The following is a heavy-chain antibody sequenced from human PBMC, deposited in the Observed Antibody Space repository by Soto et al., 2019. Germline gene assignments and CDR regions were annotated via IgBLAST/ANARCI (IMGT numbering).Heavy chain of an antibody. CDR3: ARGVYYGSGSYDY. V-gene: IGHV4-34*01. Sequence: QVQLQQWGAGLLKPSETLSLTCAVYGGSFSGYYWSWIRQPPGKGLEWIGEINHSGSTNYNPSLKSRVTISVDTSKNQFSLKLSSVTAADTAVYYCARGVYYGSGSYDYWGQGTLVTVSS. J-gene: IGHJ4*02. CDR2: INHSGST. D-gene: IGHD3-10*01. CDR1: GGSFSGYY.